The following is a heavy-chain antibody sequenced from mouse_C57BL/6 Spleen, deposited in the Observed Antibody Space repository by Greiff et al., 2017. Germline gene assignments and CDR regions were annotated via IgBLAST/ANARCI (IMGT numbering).Heavy chain of an antibody. CDR3: ARRTGGYYAMDY. D-gene: IGHD4-1*01. J-gene: IGHJ4*01. CDR1: GYTFTSYG. Sequence: QVQLQQSGAELARPGASVKLSCKASGYTFTSYGISWVKQRTGQGLEWIGEIYPRSGNTYYNEKFKGKATLTADKSSSTAYMELRSLTSEDSAVYFCARRTGGYYAMDYWGQGTSVTVSS. V-gene: IGHV1-81*01. CDR2: IYPRSGNT.